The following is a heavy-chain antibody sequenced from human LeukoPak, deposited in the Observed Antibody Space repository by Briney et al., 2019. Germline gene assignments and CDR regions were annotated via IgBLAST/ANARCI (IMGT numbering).Heavy chain of an antibody. CDR2: ISGYNGHT. V-gene: IGHV1-18*04. CDR1: GYAFSDHG. J-gene: IGHJ4*02. Sequence: ASGKVSCTASGYAFSDHGVNWVRQAPGQGLEWMGWISGYNGHTSYAQEFQGRVMVTRDRSTNTAYLELRSLRSDDTAVYYCARVPNPRNTYGYNDKWGQGTLVTVSS. D-gene: IGHD5-18*01. CDR3: ARVPNPRNTYGYNDK.